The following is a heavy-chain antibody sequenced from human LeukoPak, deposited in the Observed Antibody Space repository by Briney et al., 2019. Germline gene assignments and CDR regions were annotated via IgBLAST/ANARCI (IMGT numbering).Heavy chain of an antibody. D-gene: IGHD2-15*01. V-gene: IGHV3-21*01. CDR1: GFTFSSYS. CDR3: ARGSCSGGSCYSDY. Sequence: GGSLRLSCAASGFTFSSYSMNWVRRAPGKGLEWVSSISSSSSYIYYADSVKGRFTISRDNAKNSLYLQMNSLRAEDTAVYYCARGSCSGGSCYSDYWGQGTLVTVSS. CDR2: ISSSSSYI. J-gene: IGHJ4*02.